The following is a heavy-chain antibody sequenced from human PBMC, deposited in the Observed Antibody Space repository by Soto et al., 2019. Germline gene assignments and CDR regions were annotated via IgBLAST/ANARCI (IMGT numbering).Heavy chain of an antibody. Sequence: ASVKVSCKASGYTFTSYNINWVRQTTGQGLEWMGWMNPNSGNTGYAQKFQGRVTMTRNTSISTAYMELSSLRSEDTAVYYCAREHSSSWRFDYWGQGTLVTVSS. J-gene: IGHJ4*02. CDR2: MNPNSGNT. CDR1: GYTFTSYN. D-gene: IGHD6-13*01. CDR3: AREHSSSWRFDY. V-gene: IGHV1-8*01.